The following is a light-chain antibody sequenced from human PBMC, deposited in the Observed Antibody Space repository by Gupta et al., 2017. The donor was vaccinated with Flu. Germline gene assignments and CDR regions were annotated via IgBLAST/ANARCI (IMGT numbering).Light chain of an antibody. Sequence: DIVMTQSPDSLAVSLGERATINCKSSQSVLYSSNNKNYLAWYQQKPGQPPKLLIYWASTRESGVPDRFSGSGPGTDFTLTISSLQAEDVAVYYCQQYYSTPRSYSFGQGTKLEIK. J-gene: IGKJ2*03. CDR3: QQYYSTPRSYS. CDR1: QSVLYSSNNKNY. CDR2: WAS. V-gene: IGKV4-1*01.